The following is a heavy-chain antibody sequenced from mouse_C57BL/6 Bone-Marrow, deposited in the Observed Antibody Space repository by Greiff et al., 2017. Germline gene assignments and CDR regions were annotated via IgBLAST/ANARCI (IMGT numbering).Heavy chain of an antibody. Sequence: VKLMESGPELVKPGASVKISCKASGYAFSSSWMNWVKQRPGKGLEWIGRIYPGDGDTNYNGKFKGKATLTADKSSSTAYMQLSSLTSEDSAVYFCAREITTVVATNFDYWGQGTTLTVSS. V-gene: IGHV1-82*01. J-gene: IGHJ2*01. CDR3: AREITTVVATNFDY. D-gene: IGHD1-1*01. CDR1: GYAFSSSW. CDR2: IYPGDGDT.